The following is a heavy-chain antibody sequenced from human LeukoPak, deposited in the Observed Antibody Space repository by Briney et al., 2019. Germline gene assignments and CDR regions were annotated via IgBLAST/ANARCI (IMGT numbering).Heavy chain of an antibody. J-gene: IGHJ4*02. D-gene: IGHD2-2*02. CDR2: IYHSGST. CDR3: ARLVPAAILDY. Sequence: WETLSLTCAVSGYSISSGYCWGWIRQPPGKGLEWIGSIYHSGSTYYNPSLKSRVTISVDTSKNQFSLKLSSVTAADTAVYYCARLVPAAILDYWGQGTLVTVSS. CDR1: GYSISSGYC. V-gene: IGHV4-38-2*01.